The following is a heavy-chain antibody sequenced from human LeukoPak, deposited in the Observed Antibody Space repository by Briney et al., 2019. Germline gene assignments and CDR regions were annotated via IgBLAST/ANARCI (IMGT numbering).Heavy chain of an antibody. V-gene: IGHV1-69*13. D-gene: IGHD2-15*01. CDR1: GGTFSSYA. Sequence: SVKVSCKASGGTFSSYAISWVRQAPGQGLEWMGGIIPIFGTAKYAQEVQGGVTITADQSMSTAYMELTSLRSEDTAVYYCARDLDCSGGSCFKNWFDPWGQGTLVTVSS. CDR2: IIPIFGTA. J-gene: IGHJ5*02. CDR3: ARDLDCSGGSCFKNWFDP.